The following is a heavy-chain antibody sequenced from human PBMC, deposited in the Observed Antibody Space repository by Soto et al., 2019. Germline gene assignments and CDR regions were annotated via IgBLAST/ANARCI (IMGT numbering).Heavy chain of an antibody. CDR1: GFTFSSYS. Sequence: GGSMRLSCAASGFTFSSYSMNWVRQAPGKGLEWVANIKQDGSQKYYVDSVKGRFTISRDNAKNSLFLQISSLRAEDTAVYYCARRACRRGLFYWG. CDR2: IKQDGSQK. V-gene: IGHV3-7*01. J-gene: IGHJ4*01. CDR3: ARRACRRGLFY.